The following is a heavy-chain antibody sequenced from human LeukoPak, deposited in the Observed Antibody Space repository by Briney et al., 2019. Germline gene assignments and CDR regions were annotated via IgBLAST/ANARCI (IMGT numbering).Heavy chain of an antibody. CDR1: GFTFSSYG. CDR3: TRARWELVPFDY. J-gene: IGHJ4*02. V-gene: IGHV3-33*01. CDR2: IWYDGSNK. D-gene: IGHD3-10*01. Sequence: GGSLRLSCAASGFTFSSYGMHWVRQAPGKGLEWVAVIWYDGSNKYYADSVKGRFTISRDNAKNTLYLQMNSLRAEDTAVYYCTRARWELVPFDYWGQGTLVTVSS.